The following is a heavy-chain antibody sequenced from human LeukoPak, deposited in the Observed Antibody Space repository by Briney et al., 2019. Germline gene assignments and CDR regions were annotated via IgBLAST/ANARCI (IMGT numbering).Heavy chain of an antibody. D-gene: IGHD3-10*01. CDR2: ISGDGTAR. CDR1: GFTSSSYW. Sequence: GGSLRLSCAASGFTSSSYWMHWVRQVPGKGLVWVSRISGDGTARNYADSVKGRFTISRDDAKNTVDLQMNSLRGEDAAVYYCVRGRGSYGWFDPWGQGTLVTVSS. V-gene: IGHV3-74*01. J-gene: IGHJ5*02. CDR3: VRGRGSYGWFDP.